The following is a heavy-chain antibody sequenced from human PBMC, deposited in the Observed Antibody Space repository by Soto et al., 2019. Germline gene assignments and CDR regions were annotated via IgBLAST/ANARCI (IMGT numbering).Heavy chain of an antibody. CDR3: ARALPLTNWFDP. CDR2: IIPIFGTA. Sequence: GASVKVSCKASGGTFSSYAISWVRQAPGQGLEWMGGIIPIFGTANYAQKFQGRVTITADESTSTAYMELSSLRSEDTAVYYCARALPLTNWFDPWGQGTLVTVPS. CDR1: GGTFSSYA. D-gene: IGHD3-9*01. J-gene: IGHJ5*02. V-gene: IGHV1-69*13.